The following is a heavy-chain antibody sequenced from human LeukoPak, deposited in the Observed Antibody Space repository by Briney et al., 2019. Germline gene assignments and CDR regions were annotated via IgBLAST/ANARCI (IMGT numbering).Heavy chain of an antibody. V-gene: IGHV3-21*01. J-gene: IGHJ4*02. CDR3: ARDLGAVAAPTVDY. CDR1: GFTFSSYS. CDR2: ISSSSSYI. D-gene: IGHD6-19*01. Sequence: GGSLRLSCAASGFTFSSYSMNWVRQAPGKGLEWVSSISSSSSYIYYADSVKGRFTISRDNAKNSLYLQMNSLRAEDTAVYYCARDLGAVAAPTVDYWGQGTLDTVSS.